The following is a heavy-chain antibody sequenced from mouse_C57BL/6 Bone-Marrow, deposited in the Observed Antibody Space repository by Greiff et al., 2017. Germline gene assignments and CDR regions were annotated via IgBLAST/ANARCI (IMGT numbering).Heavy chain of an antibody. CDR2: ISGAGGNT. Sequence: EVKLMESGGGLVKPGGSLKLSCTASGFTFSSYTMSWVRQTPEKRLEWVATISGAGGNTYYPDSVKGRFTISIDNSKNTLYLHMSSLRSEDAALYYGARRGAQAGFAYWGQGTLVTVSA. J-gene: IGHJ3*01. CDR3: ARRGAQAGFAY. D-gene: IGHD3-2*02. CDR1: GFTFSSYT. V-gene: IGHV5-9*01.